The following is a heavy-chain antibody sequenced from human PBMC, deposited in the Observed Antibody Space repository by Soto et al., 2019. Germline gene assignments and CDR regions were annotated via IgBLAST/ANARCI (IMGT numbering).Heavy chain of an antibody. V-gene: IGHV3-23*01. D-gene: IGHD6-13*01. CDR2: LNGRATEK. Sequence: EVQLLESGGGLVRPGGSLRLSCVISGFTFSIYAMTWVRQAPGKGLEWVSTLNGRATEKYHADSVRGRFTISRDKSKSTLYLQMNSLRAEDSAIYDCANGYSDSSWSHLDFWGQGTLVTVSS. CDR3: ANGYSDSSWSHLDF. J-gene: IGHJ4*02. CDR1: GFTFSIYA.